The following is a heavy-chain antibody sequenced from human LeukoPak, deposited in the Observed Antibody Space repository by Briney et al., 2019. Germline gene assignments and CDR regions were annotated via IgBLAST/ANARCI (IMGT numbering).Heavy chain of an antibody. CDR1: GYTFTSYD. V-gene: IGHV1-8*01. Sequence: GASVKVSCKASGYTFTSYDINWVRQATGQGLEWMGWMNPNSGNTGYAQKFQGRVTMTRNTSISTAYMELSSLRSEDTAVYYCARGIVVVTAPFDAFDIWGQGTMVTVSS. CDR2: MNPNSGNT. J-gene: IGHJ3*02. D-gene: IGHD2-21*02. CDR3: ARGIVVVTAPFDAFDI.